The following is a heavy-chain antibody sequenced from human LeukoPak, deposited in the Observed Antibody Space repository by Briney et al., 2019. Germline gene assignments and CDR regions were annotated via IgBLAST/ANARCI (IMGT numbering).Heavy chain of an antibody. CDR3: ARVKAVVTPWVFDY. Sequence: SETLSLTCTVSGGSISSSTYYWGWIRQPPGKGLAWIGSISYTGITYYNPSLKSRVTISVDTSKNQFSLKLSSVTAAYTAVYCARVKAVVTPWVFDYGGQGSLVTVS. V-gene: IGHV4-39*07. J-gene: IGHJ4*02. D-gene: IGHD4-23*01. CDR1: GGSISSSTYY. CDR2: ISYTGIT.